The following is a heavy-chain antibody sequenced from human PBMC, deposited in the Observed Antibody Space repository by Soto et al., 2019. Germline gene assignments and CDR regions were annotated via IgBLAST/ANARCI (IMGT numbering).Heavy chain of an antibody. D-gene: IGHD5-12*01. J-gene: IGHJ4*02. CDR3: AASATIPRFLFDY. CDR1: GYSYTSYW. Sequence: GESLKISCKGSGYSYTSYWIGWVGQMPGKGLEWMGIIYPGDSDTRYSPSFQGQVTISADKSISTAYLQWSSLKASDTAMYYCAASATIPRFLFDYWGQGTLVTVSS. V-gene: IGHV5-51*01. CDR2: IYPGDSDT.